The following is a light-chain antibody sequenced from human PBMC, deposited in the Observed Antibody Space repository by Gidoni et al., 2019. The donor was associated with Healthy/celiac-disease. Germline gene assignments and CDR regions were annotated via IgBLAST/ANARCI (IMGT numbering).Light chain of an antibody. J-gene: IGKJ3*01. CDR2: GAS. V-gene: IGKV3-15*01. Sequence: EIVMTQSPATLSVSPGERATLSCRASQSVSSNLAWYQQKPGQAPRLLIYGASTRATGIPARFSGSGSGTEFTLTISSLQSEDFAVYYCQQYNNWPAGTFXPXTKVDIK. CDR1: QSVSSN. CDR3: QQYNNWPAGT.